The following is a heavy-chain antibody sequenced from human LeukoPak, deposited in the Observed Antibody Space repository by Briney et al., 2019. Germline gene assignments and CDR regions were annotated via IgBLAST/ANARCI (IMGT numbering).Heavy chain of an antibody. CDR1: GFTFSSYA. Sequence: GRSLRLSCAASGFTFSSYALHWVRQAPGKGLEWVAVISYDGSNKYYADSVKGRLTISRDNSKNTLYLQMNNLRAEDTAVYYCAREGPRGNSQFDYWGQGTLVTVSS. D-gene: IGHD2/OR15-2a*01. CDR2: ISYDGSNK. CDR3: AREGPRGNSQFDY. J-gene: IGHJ4*02. V-gene: IGHV3-30*04.